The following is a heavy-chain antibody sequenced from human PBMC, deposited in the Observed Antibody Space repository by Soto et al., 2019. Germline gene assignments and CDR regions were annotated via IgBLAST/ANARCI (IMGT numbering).Heavy chain of an antibody. CDR1: GYTFTGYY. V-gene: IGHV1-2*02. CDR2: INPNSGGT. J-gene: IGHJ6*02. D-gene: IGHD3-22*01. CDR3: ATSGTLTVVVMTEYGMDV. Sequence: ASVKVSCKASGYTFTGYYMHWVRQAPGQGLEWMGWINPNSGGTKYVQKFQGRVTMTRDTSISTAYMELSRLRSDDTAVYYCATSGTLTVVVMTEYGMDVWGQGTTVTVS.